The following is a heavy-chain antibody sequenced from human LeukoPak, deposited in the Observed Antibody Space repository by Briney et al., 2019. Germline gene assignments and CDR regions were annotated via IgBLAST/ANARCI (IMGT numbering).Heavy chain of an antibody. CDR3: ARDGTSSTWVAYNWFDI. Sequence: GGSLRLSCAASGFTFSSNWMHWVRQGPGKGLVWVSRINSDGSSTSYADSVKGRFTISRDNAKNTLYLQMNSLRVEDTAVYYCARDGTSSTWVAYNWFDIWGQGTLVTVSS. J-gene: IGHJ5*02. CDR2: INSDGSST. V-gene: IGHV3-74*01. CDR1: GFTFSSNW. D-gene: IGHD1-7*01.